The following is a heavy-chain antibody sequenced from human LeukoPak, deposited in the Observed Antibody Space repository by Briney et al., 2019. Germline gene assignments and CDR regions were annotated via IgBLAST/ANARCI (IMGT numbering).Heavy chain of an antibody. J-gene: IGHJ5*02. D-gene: IGHD3-10*01. CDR2: IIPIFGTS. V-gene: IGHV1-69*13. Sequence: SVKVSCQASGGTFNNYAISWVRQAPGQGLEWMGGIIPIFGTSNYAQKFQGRVTITADESTSTAYMELSSLRSADTAVYYCARGRNGLLWFGELLSWGQGTLVTVSS. CDR1: GGTFNNYA. CDR3: ARGRNGLLWFGELLS.